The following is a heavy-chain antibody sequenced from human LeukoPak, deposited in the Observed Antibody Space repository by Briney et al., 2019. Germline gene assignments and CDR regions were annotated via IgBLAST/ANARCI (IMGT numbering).Heavy chain of an antibody. D-gene: IGHD3-10*01. CDR1: GYTFTSYD. CDR2: MNPNSGNT. CDR3: VRGEKMWFGELLDY. J-gene: IGHJ4*02. V-gene: IGHV1-8*01. Sequence: SVRVSCTASGYTFTSYDINWVPQATGQGLGWMGWMNPNSGNTGYAQKFQGRVTMTRNTSISTAYMELSSLRSEDTAVYYCVRGEKMWFGELLDYWGQGTLVTVSS.